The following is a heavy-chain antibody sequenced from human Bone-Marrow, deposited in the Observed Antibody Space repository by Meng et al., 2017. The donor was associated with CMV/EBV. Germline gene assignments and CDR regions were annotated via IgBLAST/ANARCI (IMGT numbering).Heavy chain of an antibody. Sequence: SSVKVSCKASGYTFTGYYMHWVRQAPGQGLEWMGRIIPILGIANYAQKFQGRVTITADKSTSTAYMELSSLRSEDTAVYYCASTVVVPAATSYYYYYYGMDVWGQGTMVTVSS. J-gene: IGHJ6*02. CDR1: GYTFTGYY. CDR3: ASTVVVPAATSYYYYYYGMDV. V-gene: IGHV1-69*02. CDR2: IIPILGIA. D-gene: IGHD2-2*01.